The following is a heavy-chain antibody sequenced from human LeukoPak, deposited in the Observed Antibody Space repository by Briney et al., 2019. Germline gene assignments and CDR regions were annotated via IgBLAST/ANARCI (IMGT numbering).Heavy chain of an antibody. Sequence: GGSLRLSCAAAGFLFSRYWMSWVRQAPGKGLEWVANIKEDGSEKYYVESMKGRFTISRDNVKNSLYLQINSLRAEDTAVYYCARDSFETDIDYWGQGTLVTVSS. D-gene: IGHD1-14*01. J-gene: IGHJ4*02. CDR2: IKEDGSEK. V-gene: IGHV3-7*01. CDR1: GFLFSRYW. CDR3: ARDSFETDIDY.